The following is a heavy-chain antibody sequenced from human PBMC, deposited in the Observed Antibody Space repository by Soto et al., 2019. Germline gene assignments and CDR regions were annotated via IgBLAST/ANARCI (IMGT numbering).Heavy chain of an antibody. CDR1: GDSIINSNYY. V-gene: IGHV4-39*01. J-gene: IGHJ5*02. CDR3: AGRNSLASVSLNFRELSNYKWIDP. Sequence: SETLSLTCTVSGDSIINSNYYWGWFRQPPGEGLEWSVRIYYIGSTYYNPSLKSRVTISVDTSNNQFSLNLNSVTASDTAVYYCAGRNSLASVSLNFRELSNYKWIDPWGPGTLVTVSS. CDR2: IYYIGST. D-gene: IGHD3-16*02.